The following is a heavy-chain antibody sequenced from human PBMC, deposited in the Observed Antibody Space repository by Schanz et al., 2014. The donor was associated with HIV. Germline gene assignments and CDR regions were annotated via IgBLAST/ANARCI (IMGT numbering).Heavy chain of an antibody. D-gene: IGHD3-22*01. Sequence: HVQLQQWGAGLLKPSETLSLTCAVYGGSFRGFYWSWIRQSPTKGLEWIGGINHSGSTNYNPSLQSRIPIPRDAAKNQFSLRLSPVTAADTAVYYCARDNDPYYYDNGGHYDRLFDYWGQGTLVTVSS. CDR3: ARDNDPYYYDNGGHYDRLFDY. CDR1: GGSFRGFY. CDR2: INHSGST. J-gene: IGHJ4*02. V-gene: IGHV4-34*01.